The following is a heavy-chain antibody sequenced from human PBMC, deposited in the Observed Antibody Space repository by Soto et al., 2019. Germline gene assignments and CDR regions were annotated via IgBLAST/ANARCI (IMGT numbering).Heavy chain of an antibody. CDR2: INTYNGNT. V-gene: IGHV1-18*01. Sequence: ASVKLSCKASGYTFTIYGISWVRQAPGQGLEWMGWINTYNGNTNYAQKLQGRVTMTTDTSTSTAYMELRSLRSDDTAVYYCAREGSSGRLGFDYWGQGTLVTVSS. D-gene: IGHD6-19*01. CDR1: GYTFTIYG. J-gene: IGHJ4*02. CDR3: AREGSSGRLGFDY.